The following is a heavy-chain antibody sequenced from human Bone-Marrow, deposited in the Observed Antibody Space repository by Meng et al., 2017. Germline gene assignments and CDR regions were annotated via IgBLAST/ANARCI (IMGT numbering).Heavy chain of an antibody. CDR3: ARKTVTTPLYYYYGMDV. Sequence: QVQVVQVGAEVKKPGASVKVSCKASGYTFTSYDINWVRQATGQGLEWMGWMNPNSGNTGYAQKFQGRVTMTRNTSISTAYMELSSLRSEDTAVYYCARKTVTTPLYYYYGMDVWGQGTTVTVSS. J-gene: IGHJ6*02. CDR2: MNPNSGNT. V-gene: IGHV1-8*01. CDR1: GYTFTSYD. D-gene: IGHD4-17*01.